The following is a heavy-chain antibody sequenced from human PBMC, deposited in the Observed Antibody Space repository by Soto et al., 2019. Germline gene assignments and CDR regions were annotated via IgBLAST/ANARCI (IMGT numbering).Heavy chain of an antibody. CDR3: TGEVASGY. V-gene: IGHV3-30*03. CDR2: ISRDGRTK. Sequence: QVQLVESGGGVVQPGRSLRLSCAVSGFTVSSYGMHWVRQAPGKGLEWMAVISRDGRTKFYADSVEGRFTISKDSSRNTLFLEMDSLRSDDMAVYYCTGEVASGYWGQGTLVTVSS. D-gene: IGHD2-8*02. J-gene: IGHJ4*02. CDR1: GFTVSSYG.